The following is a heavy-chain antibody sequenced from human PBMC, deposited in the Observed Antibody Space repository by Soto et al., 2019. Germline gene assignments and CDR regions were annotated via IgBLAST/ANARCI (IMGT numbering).Heavy chain of an antibody. J-gene: IGHJ4*02. CDR2: INHSGST. CDR3: ARGWGTDCSGGSCYSLGENFDY. V-gene: IGHV4-34*01. D-gene: IGHD2-15*01. Sequence: QVQLQQWGAGLLKPSETLSLTCAVYGGSFSGYYWSWIRQPPGKGLEWIGEINHSGSTNYNPSLKSRVTISVDTSKNQFSLKLSSVTASDTAVYYCARGWGTDCSGGSCYSLGENFDYWGQGTLVTVSS. CDR1: GGSFSGYY.